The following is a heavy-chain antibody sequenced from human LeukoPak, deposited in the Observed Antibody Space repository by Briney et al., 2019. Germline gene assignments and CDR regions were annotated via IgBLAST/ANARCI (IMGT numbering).Heavy chain of an antibody. V-gene: IGHV3-48*03. J-gene: IGHJ6*04. CDR1: GFTFSSYE. D-gene: IGHD3-10*02. CDR3: AELGITMIGGG. Sequence: PGGSLRLSCAASGFTFSSYEMNWVRQAPGKGLEWVSYISNSGSTIYYADSVKGRFTISRDNAKNSLYLQMNSLRAEDTAVYYCAELGITMIGGGWGKGTTVTISS. CDR2: ISNSGSTI.